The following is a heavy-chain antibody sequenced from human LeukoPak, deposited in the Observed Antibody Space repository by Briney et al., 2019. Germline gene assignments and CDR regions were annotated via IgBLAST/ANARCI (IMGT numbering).Heavy chain of an antibody. Sequence: SGPTLVKPTQTLTLTCTFSGFSLSTSGVGVGWIRQPPGKALEWLALIYWNDDKRYSPSLKSRLTITKDTSKNQVVLTMTNMDPVDTATYYCAHSPNSYYDFWCGLHYFDYWGQGTLVTVSS. V-gene: IGHV2-5*01. CDR3: AHSPNSYYDFWCGLHYFDY. D-gene: IGHD3-3*01. CDR2: IYWNDDK. CDR1: GFSLSTSGVG. J-gene: IGHJ4*02.